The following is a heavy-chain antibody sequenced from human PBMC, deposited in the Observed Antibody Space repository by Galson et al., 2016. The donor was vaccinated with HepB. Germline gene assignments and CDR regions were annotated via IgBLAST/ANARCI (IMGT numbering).Heavy chain of an antibody. CDR3: AREESAGRDYYHAVDV. Sequence: TLSLTCTVSGGSISSGDYYWSWIRQHPGKGLEWIGYIYYYGSTYYSPSLRSRVTLSVDTSKNQFSLKRISVTAADTAVYYCAREESAGRDYYHAVDVWGQGTTVTVSS. V-gene: IGHV4-31*03. J-gene: IGHJ6*02. CDR1: GGSISSGDYY. CDR2: IYYYGST. D-gene: IGHD4/OR15-4a*01.